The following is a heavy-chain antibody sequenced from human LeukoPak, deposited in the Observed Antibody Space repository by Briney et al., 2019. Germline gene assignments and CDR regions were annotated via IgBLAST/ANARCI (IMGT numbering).Heavy chain of an antibody. CDR3: ARDLFGELLLLALDY. CDR1: GFTFSSYA. CDR2: ISYDGSNK. V-gene: IGHV3-30-3*01. D-gene: IGHD3-10*02. Sequence: GGSLRLSCAASGFTFSSYAMHWVRQAPGKGLEWVAVISYDGSNKYYADSVKGRFTISRDNSKNTLYLQMNSLRAEDTAVYYCARDLFGELLLLALDYWGQGTLVTVSS. J-gene: IGHJ4*02.